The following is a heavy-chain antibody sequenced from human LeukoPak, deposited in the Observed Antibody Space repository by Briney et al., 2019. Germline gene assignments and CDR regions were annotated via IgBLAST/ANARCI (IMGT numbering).Heavy chain of an antibody. D-gene: IGHD1/OR15-1a*01. V-gene: IGHV3-66*01. J-gene: IGHJ4*02. CDR1: GSSVTTSY. CDR2: IYSGGST. CDR3: ARASTDNWYNYFDS. Sequence: GGSLRPSCAASGSSVTTSYLSWVRQAPGKGLEWVSLIYSGGSTYYADSVKGRFSISRDKSKNTLYLQINSLRADDTAVYYCARASTDNWYNYFDSWGQGTLVTVSS.